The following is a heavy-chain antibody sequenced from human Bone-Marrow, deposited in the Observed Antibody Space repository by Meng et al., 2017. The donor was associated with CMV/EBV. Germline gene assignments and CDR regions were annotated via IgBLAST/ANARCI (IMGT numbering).Heavy chain of an antibody. CDR3: ARELRFLEWLSSNWFDP. D-gene: IGHD3-3*01. V-gene: IGHV4-38-2*02. CDR1: GYSISSGYY. Sequence: SETLSLTCTVPGYSISSGYYWGWIRQPPGKGLEWIGSIYHSGCTYYNPSLKSRVTISVDTSKNQFSLKLSSVTAADTAVYYCARELRFLEWLSSNWFDPWGQGTLVTVSS. CDR2: IYHSGCT. J-gene: IGHJ5*02.